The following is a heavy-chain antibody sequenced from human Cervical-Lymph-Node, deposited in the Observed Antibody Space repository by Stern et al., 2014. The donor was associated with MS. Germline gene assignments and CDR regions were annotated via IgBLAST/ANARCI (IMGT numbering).Heavy chain of an antibody. CDR3: ARVTGRGTRQNWFDS. V-gene: IGHV4-59*01. D-gene: IGHD1-26*01. Sequence: VQLLESGPGLVKPSETVSLTCTVSGGSMSSKYWNWIRQPPGKGLEWIGYIYSDASTNYNPSLKSRVVISLDKSTNQFSLSLTSVTAADTAVYYCARVTGRGTRQNWFDSWGQGTLVTVSS. CDR2: IYSDAST. J-gene: IGHJ5*01. CDR1: GGSMSSKY.